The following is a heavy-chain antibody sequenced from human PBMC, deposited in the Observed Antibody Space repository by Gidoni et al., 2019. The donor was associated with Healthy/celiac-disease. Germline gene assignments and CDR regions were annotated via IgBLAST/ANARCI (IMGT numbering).Heavy chain of an antibody. J-gene: IGHJ5*02. CDR1: GFTFSSYA. CDR3: AKDLGSPRGGWFDP. V-gene: IGHV3-23*01. D-gene: IGHD3-16*01. CDR2: ISGSGGST. Sequence: EVQLLESGGGLVQPGGSLRLSCAASGFTFSSYAMSWVRQAPGKGLEWVSAISGSGGSTYYADSGKGRFTSSRDNSKKTLYLQKNSLKAEDTAVDYCAKDLGSPRGGWFDPWGQGTLVTVSS.